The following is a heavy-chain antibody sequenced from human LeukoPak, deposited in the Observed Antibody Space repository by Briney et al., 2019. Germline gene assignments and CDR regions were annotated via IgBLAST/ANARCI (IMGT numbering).Heavy chain of an antibody. V-gene: IGHV3-23*01. CDR1: GFTFSTYA. Sequence: GGSLRLSCAASGFTFSTYAMTWVRQAPGKGLEWVSAISGSDGSTYYADSVKGRFTISRDNSKNTLYLQMNSLRAEDTAVYYCAKGGYDFWSGYFPHHYYYYYMDVWGKGTTVTVSS. CDR2: ISGSDGST. J-gene: IGHJ6*03. D-gene: IGHD3-3*01. CDR3: AKGGYDFWSGYFPHHYYYYYMDV.